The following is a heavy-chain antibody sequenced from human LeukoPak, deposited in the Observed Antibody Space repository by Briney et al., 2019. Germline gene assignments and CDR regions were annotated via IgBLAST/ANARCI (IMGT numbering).Heavy chain of an antibody. J-gene: IGHJ4*02. CDR3: ARDRRYNSGWGHFDY. CDR1: GYTFTSYY. Sequence: ASVKVSCKASGYTFTSYYIHWVRQAPGQGLEWMGIINPSGGGTSYAQKFQGRVTMTRDTSTSTVYMELSSLRSEDTAVYYCARDRRYNSGWGHFDYWGQGTLVTVS. CDR2: INPSGGGT. D-gene: IGHD6-19*01. V-gene: IGHV1-46*01.